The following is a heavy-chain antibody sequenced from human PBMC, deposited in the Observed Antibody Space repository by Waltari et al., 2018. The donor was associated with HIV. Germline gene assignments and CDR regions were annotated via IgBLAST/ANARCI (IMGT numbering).Heavy chain of an antibody. CDR2: IHHPGRT. CDR1: GGSISTYNW. V-gene: IGHV4-4*02. J-gene: IGHJ5*02. Sequence: QVQLQESGPGQVEPSGTLYLTCAVSGGSISTYNWWTWVRKSPGKGLEWLGEIHHPGRTKYNKSLKRRVTISVDKSKHQGSLECRTVTAADTAVYYCVRVVSDGNGSSWLDPWGQGTLVTVSS. D-gene: IGHD2-21*01. CDR3: VRVVSDGNGSSWLDP.